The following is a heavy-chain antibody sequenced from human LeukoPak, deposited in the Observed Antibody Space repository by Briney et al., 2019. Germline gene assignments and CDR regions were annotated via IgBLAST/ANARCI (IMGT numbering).Heavy chain of an antibody. V-gene: IGHV4-59*08. D-gene: IGHD2-15*01. J-gene: IGHJ4*02. CDR3: ASTRGTRFDY. CDR1: GGSISSYY. Sequence: PSETLSLTCTVSGGSISSYYWSWIRQPPGKGLEWIGYIYYSGSTNYNPSLKSRVTISVDTSKNQFSLKLSSVTAADTAVYYYASTRGTRFDYWGQGTLVTVSS. CDR2: IYYSGST.